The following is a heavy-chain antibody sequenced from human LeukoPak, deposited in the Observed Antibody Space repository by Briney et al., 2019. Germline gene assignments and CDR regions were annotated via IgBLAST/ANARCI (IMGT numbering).Heavy chain of an antibody. V-gene: IGHV1-8*03. CDR1: GYTFTSYD. D-gene: IGHD2-2*01. J-gene: IGHJ3*02. CDR3: ARVIENCSSTSCYLPGGDYAFDI. CDR2: MNPNSGNT. Sequence: ASVKVSCKASGYTFTSYDINWVRQATGQGLEWMGWMNPNSGNTGYAQKFQGRVTITRNTSISTAYMELSSLRSEDTAVYYCARVIENCSSTSCYLPGGDYAFDIWGLGTMVPVSS.